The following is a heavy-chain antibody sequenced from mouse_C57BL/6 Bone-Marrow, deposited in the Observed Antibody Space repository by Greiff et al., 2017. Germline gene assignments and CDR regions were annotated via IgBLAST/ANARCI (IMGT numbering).Heavy chain of an antibody. V-gene: IGHV5-4*03. Sequence: EVKLVESGGGLVKPGGSLKLSCAASGFTFSSYAMSWVRQTPEKRLEWVATISDGGSYTYYPDNVKGRFTISRDNAKNNLSMQMSHLKSEDPAMEYCAGRSTIVTTGGGFAYWGQGTLVTVSA. CDR1: GFTFSSYA. CDR3: AGRSTIVTTGGGFAY. J-gene: IGHJ3*01. D-gene: IGHD2-2*01. CDR2: ISDGGSYT.